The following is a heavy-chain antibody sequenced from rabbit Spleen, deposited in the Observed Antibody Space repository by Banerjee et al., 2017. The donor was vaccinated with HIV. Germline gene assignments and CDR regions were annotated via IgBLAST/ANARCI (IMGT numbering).Heavy chain of an antibody. J-gene: IGHJ3*01. CDR1: GFTLSNYY. D-gene: IGHD6-1*01. CDR2: IDPVFGIT. CDR3: ARDSAFFYGGYGYGADL. Sequence: QLKESGGGLAQPGGSLKLSCKASGFTLSNYYINWVRQAPGKGLEWIGYIDPVFGITYYANWVNGRFSISGENAQNTVFLQMTSLTAADTATYFCARDSAFFYGGYGYGADLWGQGTLVTVS. V-gene: IGHV1S7*01.